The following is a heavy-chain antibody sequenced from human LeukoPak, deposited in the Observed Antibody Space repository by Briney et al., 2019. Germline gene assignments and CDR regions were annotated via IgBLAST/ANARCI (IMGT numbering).Heavy chain of an antibody. V-gene: IGHV4-59*01. J-gene: IGHJ4*02. CDR3: ARGRPPHDYGTLFDY. CDR2: ISYSGST. Sequence: PSETLSLTCTVSGGSISSYYWSWIRQPPGKGLEWIGYISYSGSTNYNPSLKSRVTISVDTSRNQFSLKLSSVTAADTAVYYCARGRPPHDYGTLFDYWGQGTLVTVSS. CDR1: GGSISSYY. D-gene: IGHD4-17*01.